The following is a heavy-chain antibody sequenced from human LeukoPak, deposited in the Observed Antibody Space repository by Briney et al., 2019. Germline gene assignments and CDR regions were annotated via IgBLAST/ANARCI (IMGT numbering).Heavy chain of an antibody. V-gene: IGHV3-72*01. Sequence: PGGSLRLSCAASGFTFSGHYMDWVRQAPGKGLEWVGRTRNKANSYTTEYAASVKGRFTISRDDSKNSLYLQMNSLKTEDTAVYYCARVRYNWNDVPDAFDIWGQGTMVTVSS. CDR1: GFTFSGHY. CDR2: TRNKANSYTT. J-gene: IGHJ3*02. CDR3: ARVRYNWNDVPDAFDI. D-gene: IGHD1-1*01.